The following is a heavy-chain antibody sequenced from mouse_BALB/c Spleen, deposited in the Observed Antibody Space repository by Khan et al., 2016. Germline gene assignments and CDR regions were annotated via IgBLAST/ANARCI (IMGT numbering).Heavy chain of an antibody. CDR1: GYTFSNYW. CDR3: ARAWYSMYY. V-gene: IGHV1-9*01. J-gene: IGHJ4*01. CDR2: ILPGSGYS. Sequence: QVQLQQSGAELMKPGASVKISCKATGYTFSNYWIEWVKQRPGHGLEWIGDILPGSGYSTSNENFKGKATFTADAYSNTAYMQLISLTSEDSAVYYCARAWYSMYYWGQGTAVTFST.